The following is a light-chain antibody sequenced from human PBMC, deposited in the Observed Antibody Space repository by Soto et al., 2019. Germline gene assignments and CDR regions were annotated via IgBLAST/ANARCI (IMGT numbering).Light chain of an antibody. CDR3: QHYGGPFT. CDR2: AAY. CDR1: QSVSSSY. Sequence: EIVLTQSPGTLSLSPGECATLSCRASQSVSSSYLAWYQQKPGQAPRLLISAAYSRASGIPGRFSGSGSGTDFTLTIRRLEPEDFAVYYCQHYGGPFTFGPGTKVDIK. V-gene: IGKV3-20*01. J-gene: IGKJ3*01.